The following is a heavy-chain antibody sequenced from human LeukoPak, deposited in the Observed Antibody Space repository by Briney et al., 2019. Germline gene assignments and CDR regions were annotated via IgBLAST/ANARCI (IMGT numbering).Heavy chain of an antibody. CDR1: GFVFRNYF. D-gene: IGHD3-3*01. CDR2: IKNDGSER. V-gene: IGHV3-7*01. Sequence: GGSLRLSCAASGFVFRNYFMGWVRQAPGKGLEWVASIKNDGSERYYVDSVRGRYTISRDNTKNSLFLQVSSLRAEDTAVYYCATDRGWRTSGYYLYYFEYWGQGTLVTFSS. J-gene: IGHJ4*02. CDR3: ATDRGWRTSGYYLYYFEY.